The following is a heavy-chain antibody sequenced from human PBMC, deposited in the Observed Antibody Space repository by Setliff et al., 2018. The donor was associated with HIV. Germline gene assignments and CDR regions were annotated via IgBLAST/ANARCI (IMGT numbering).Heavy chain of an antibody. CDR2: MNPISDHR. Sequence: ASVKVSCKASATFTNVDIHWLRRATGQGLGWMAWMNPISDHRGYAQKFQGRLTMTEDTSTDTAYMELSSLRSDDTAMYYCATDPGYSSTWYSESFQHWGQGTVVTVSS. CDR1: ATFTNVD. D-gene: IGHD6-13*01. V-gene: IGHV1-8*01. J-gene: IGHJ1*01. CDR3: ATDPGYSSTWYSESFQH.